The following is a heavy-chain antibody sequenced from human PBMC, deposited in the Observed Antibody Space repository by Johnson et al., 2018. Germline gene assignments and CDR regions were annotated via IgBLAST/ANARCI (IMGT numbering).Heavy chain of an antibody. CDR1: GFTFSNAW. Sequence: VQLVESGGGLVKPGGSLRLSCAASGFTFSNAWMSWVRQAPGKGLAWVGRIKSKTDGGTADYAAPVKGRFTISRDDSKNTLYLQMNSLKTEDTAVYYCTTDDYYYGMDVWGQGTTVTISS. V-gene: IGHV3-15*01. CDR2: IKSKTDGGTA. J-gene: IGHJ6*02. CDR3: TTDDYYYGMDV.